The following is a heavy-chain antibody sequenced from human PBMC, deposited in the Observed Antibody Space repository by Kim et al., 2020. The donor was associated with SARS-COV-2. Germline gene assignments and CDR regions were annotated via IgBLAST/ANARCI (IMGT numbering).Heavy chain of an antibody. CDR3: ATYYYSSSWAFDY. Sequence: GGSLRLSCAASGFTFSSYWMSWVRQAPGKGLEWVANIKPDGSEKYYVDSVKGRFTISRDNAKNSLYLQMNSLRAEDTAVYYCATYYYSSSWAFDYWGQGTRVTVSS. CDR2: IKPDGSEK. V-gene: IGHV3-7*03. CDR1: GFTFSSYW. D-gene: IGHD6-13*01. J-gene: IGHJ4*02.